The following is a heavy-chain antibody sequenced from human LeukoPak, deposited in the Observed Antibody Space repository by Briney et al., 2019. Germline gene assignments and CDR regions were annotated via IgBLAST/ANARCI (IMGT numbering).Heavy chain of an antibody. CDR3: AKSYYYDSSGYPPIDY. CDR1: GFTFSSYA. CDR2: ISGSGGST. Sequence: HPGGSLRLSCAASGFTFSSYAMSWVRQAPGKGLEWVSAISGSGGSTYYADSVKGRFTISRDNSKNTLYLQMNSLRAEDTAVYYCAKSYYYDSSGYPPIDYWGQGTLVTVSS. J-gene: IGHJ4*02. V-gene: IGHV3-23*01. D-gene: IGHD3-22*01.